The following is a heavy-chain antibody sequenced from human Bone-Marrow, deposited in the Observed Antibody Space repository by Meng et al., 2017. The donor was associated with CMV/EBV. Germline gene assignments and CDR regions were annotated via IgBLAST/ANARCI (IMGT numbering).Heavy chain of an antibody. Sequence: GGSLRLSCKGSGYSFTSYWIGWVRQMPGKGLEWMGTIYPGDSDTRYSPSFQGQVTISADKSISTAYLQWSSLKASDTAMYYCASSPSSSSPSDYWGQGTLVTVSS. J-gene: IGHJ4*02. CDR1: GYSFTSYW. CDR3: ASSPSSSSPSDY. D-gene: IGHD6-13*01. CDR2: IYPGDSDT. V-gene: IGHV5-51*01.